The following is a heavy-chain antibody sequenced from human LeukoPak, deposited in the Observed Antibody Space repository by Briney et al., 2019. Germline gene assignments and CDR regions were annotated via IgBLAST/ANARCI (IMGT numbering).Heavy chain of an antibody. V-gene: IGHV3-21*01. CDR2: ISSSSSYI. D-gene: IGHD4-17*01. J-gene: IGHJ6*02. Sequence: GGSLRLSCAASGFTFSSYSMNWVRQAPGKGLEWVSSISSSSSYIYYADSVKGRFTISRDNAKNSLYLQMNSLRAEDTAVYYCARVDYGDHPLYYYYYGMDVWGQGTTVTVSS. CDR3: ARVDYGDHPLYYYYYGMDV. CDR1: GFTFSSYS.